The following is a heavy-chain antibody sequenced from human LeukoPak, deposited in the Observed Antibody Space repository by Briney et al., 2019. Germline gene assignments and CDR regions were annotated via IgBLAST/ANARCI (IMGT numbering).Heavy chain of an antibody. V-gene: IGHV3-33*01. D-gene: IGHD3-10*01. J-gene: IGHJ3*02. Sequence: QTGGSLRLSCAASGFTFRNYGIHWVRQAPGKGLEXXXXIWNDGSNKYYGDSVKGRFTISRDNSKNTAYLQMNSLRGEDTALYYCAREGSSTIFFGSGTHSGGAFDIWGQGAVVTVSS. CDR2: IWNDGSNK. CDR3: AREGSSTIFFGSGTHSGGAFDI. CDR1: GFTFRNYG.